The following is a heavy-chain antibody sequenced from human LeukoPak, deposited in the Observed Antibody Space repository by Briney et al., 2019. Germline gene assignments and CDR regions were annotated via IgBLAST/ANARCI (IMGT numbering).Heavy chain of an antibody. V-gene: IGHV3-33*08. Sequence: HPGGSLRLSCAASGFTFSSYWMSWVRQAPGKGLEWVAVIWYDGSNKYYADSVKGRFTISRDNSKNTLYLQMNSLRAEDTAVYYCARAPLRYCSSTSCYTFDYWGQGTLVTVSS. J-gene: IGHJ4*02. CDR3: ARAPLRYCSSTSCYTFDY. CDR2: IWYDGSNK. D-gene: IGHD2-2*01. CDR1: GFTFSSYW.